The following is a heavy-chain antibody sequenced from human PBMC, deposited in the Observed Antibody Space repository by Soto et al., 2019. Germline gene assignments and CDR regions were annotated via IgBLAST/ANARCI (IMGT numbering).Heavy chain of an antibody. CDR2: IYYSGST. CDR1: GGSISSYY. D-gene: IGHD3-3*01. CDR3: ARQYYDFGSGYYKNWFDP. Sequence: SETLSLTCTVSGGSISSYYWSWIRQPPGKGLEWIGYIYYSGSTNYNPSLKSRVTISVDTSKNQFSLKLSSVTAADTAVYYCARQYYDFGSGYYKNWFDPWDQGTLVTVSS. V-gene: IGHV4-59*08. J-gene: IGHJ5*02.